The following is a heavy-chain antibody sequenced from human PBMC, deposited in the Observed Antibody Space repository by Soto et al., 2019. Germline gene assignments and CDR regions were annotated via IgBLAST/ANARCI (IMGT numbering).Heavy chain of an antibody. Sequence: GGSLIVSCAASGFRFSLFGMNWVRQAPGKGLEWIAYISSSSTTIVYGGSVEGRFTVSRDNVENSLYLQMKSLRDDDTAVYYCARDRGGVVAGFNWLDPWGHGTPVTVSS. V-gene: IGHV3-48*02. CDR1: GFRFSLFG. J-gene: IGHJ5*02. CDR2: ISSSSTTI. CDR3: ARDRGGVVAGFNWLDP. D-gene: IGHD6-19*01.